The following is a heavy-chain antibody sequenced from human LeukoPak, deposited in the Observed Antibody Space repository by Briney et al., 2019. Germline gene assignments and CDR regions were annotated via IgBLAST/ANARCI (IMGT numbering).Heavy chain of an antibody. CDR2: ITYNSGTI. Sequence: GGSLRLSCAASGFTFDDYGMHWVRQAPGKGLEWVSGITYNSGTIGYADSVKGRFTISRDNAKNSLYLQMNSLRAEDTAVYYCSAGEGYYDSSDYYSAWAFNVWGQGTMVTVSS. V-gene: IGHV3-9*01. CDR1: GFTFDDYG. CDR3: SAGEGYYDSSDYYSAWAFNV. D-gene: IGHD3-22*01. J-gene: IGHJ3*01.